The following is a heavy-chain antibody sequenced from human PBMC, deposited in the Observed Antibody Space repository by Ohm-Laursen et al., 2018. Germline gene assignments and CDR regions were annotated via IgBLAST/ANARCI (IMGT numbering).Heavy chain of an antibody. Sequence: SETLSLTCSVSGGSISSNYWSWIRQPPGKGLDWIGYIYYSGSTTYNPSLKSRVTISVDTSKNQFSLKLSSVTAADTAVYYCARTGDLSLAFDIWGQGTMFTVSS. J-gene: IGHJ3*02. CDR2: IYYSGST. CDR1: GGSISSNY. D-gene: IGHD7-27*01. V-gene: IGHV4-59*01. CDR3: ARTGDLSLAFDI.